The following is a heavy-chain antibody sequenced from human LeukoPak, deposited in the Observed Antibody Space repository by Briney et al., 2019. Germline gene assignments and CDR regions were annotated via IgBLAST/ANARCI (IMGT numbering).Heavy chain of an antibody. CDR1: GGSFSGYY. CDR2: INHSGST. V-gene: IGHV4-34*01. Sequence: SETLSLTCAVYGGSFSGYYWSWIRQPPGKGLEWIGEINHSGSTNYNPSLKSRVTISVDTSKNQFSLKLSSVTAADTAVYYCARRGGSWYSHWFDPWGQGTLVTVSS. D-gene: IGHD6-13*01. J-gene: IGHJ5*02. CDR3: ARRGGSWYSHWFDP.